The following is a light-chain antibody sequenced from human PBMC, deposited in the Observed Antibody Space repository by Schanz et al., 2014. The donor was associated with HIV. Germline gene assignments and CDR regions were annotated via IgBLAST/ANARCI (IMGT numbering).Light chain of an antibody. CDR2: AAS. V-gene: IGKV1-27*01. CDR3: QKYDSAPHT. Sequence: DIQMTQSPSSLSAGVGDRVTITCRASQAISNYLAWYQQTPGKVPKLLIYAASTLQSGVPSRFRGSGSGTDCTLTISSLQPEDVASYYCQKYDSAPHTFGLGTKLEIK. CDR1: QAISNY. J-gene: IGKJ2*01.